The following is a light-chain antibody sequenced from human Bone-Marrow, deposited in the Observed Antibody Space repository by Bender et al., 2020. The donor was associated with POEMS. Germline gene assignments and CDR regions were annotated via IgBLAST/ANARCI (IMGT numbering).Light chain of an antibody. CDR2: DVN. J-gene: IGLJ1*01. CDR1: SSDVGRFNC. CDR3: CSYVGNRNV. Sequence: QSALTQPASVSASPGQSITISCTGTSSDVGRFNCVSWYQQHPAKAPKLIIYDVNDRPSGVSTRFSGSKSGNTASLTISGLQAEDEADYYCCSYVGNRNVFGTGTKVTVL. V-gene: IGLV2-14*03.